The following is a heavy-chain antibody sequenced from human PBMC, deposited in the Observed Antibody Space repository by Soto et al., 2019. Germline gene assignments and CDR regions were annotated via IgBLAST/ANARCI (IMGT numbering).Heavy chain of an antibody. D-gene: IGHD3-3*01. CDR3: ARHGLEWLFPNYYYYGMDV. CDR1: GYSFTSYW. V-gene: IGHV5-51*01. J-gene: IGHJ6*02. CDR2: IYPGDSDT. Sequence: ESLKISCKGSGYSFTSYWIGWVRQMPGKGLEWMGIIYPGDSDTRYSPSFQGQVTISADKSISTAYLQWSSLKASDTAMYYCARHGLEWLFPNYYYYGMDVWGQGTTVTVSS.